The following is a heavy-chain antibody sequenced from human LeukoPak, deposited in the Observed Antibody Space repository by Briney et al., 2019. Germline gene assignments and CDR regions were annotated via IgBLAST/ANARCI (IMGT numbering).Heavy chain of an antibody. V-gene: IGHV1-2*02. CDR2: IYPNRGGT. Sequence: GASVKVSCKASGYTFSSYYMHWVRQAPGQGLEWMGWIYPNRGGTNYAQKFQGRVTMTRDTSINTAYMGLSRLRSDDTAVYYCARAYDGSGNLDYWGQGTLVTVSS. CDR1: GYTFSSYY. CDR3: ARAYDGSGNLDY. J-gene: IGHJ4*02. D-gene: IGHD3-22*01.